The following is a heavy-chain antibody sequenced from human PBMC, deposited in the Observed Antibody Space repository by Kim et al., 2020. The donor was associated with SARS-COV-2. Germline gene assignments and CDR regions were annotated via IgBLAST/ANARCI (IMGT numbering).Heavy chain of an antibody. CDR3: ARGVGYSSSWKYYYYYGMDV. J-gene: IGHJ6*02. V-gene: IGHV3-13*01. D-gene: IGHD6-13*01. Sequence: GGSLRLSCAASGFTFSSYDMHWVRQATGKGLEWVSAIGTAGDTYYPGSVKGRFTISRENAKNSLYLQMNSLRAGDTAVYYCARGVGYSSSWKYYYYYGMDVWGQGTTVTVSS. CDR2: IGTAGDT. CDR1: GFTFSSYD.